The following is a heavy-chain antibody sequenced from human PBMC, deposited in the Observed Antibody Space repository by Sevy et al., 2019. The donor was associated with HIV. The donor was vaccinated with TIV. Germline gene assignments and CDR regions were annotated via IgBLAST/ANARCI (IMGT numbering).Heavy chain of an antibody. Sequence: GGSLRPSCAASGFTFSSYAMSWVRQAPGKGLEWVSAISGSGGSTYYADSVKGRFTISRDNSKHTLYLQMNSLRAEDTAVYYCAKGIYYDSSGYYLLDYWGQGTLVTVSS. CDR2: ISGSGGST. CDR1: GFTFSSYA. J-gene: IGHJ4*02. CDR3: AKGIYYDSSGYYLLDY. D-gene: IGHD3-22*01. V-gene: IGHV3-23*01.